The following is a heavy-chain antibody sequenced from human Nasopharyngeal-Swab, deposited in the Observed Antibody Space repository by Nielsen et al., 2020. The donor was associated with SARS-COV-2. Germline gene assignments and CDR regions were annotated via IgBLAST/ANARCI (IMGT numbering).Heavy chain of an antibody. CDR1: GFTFDDYA. CDR3: AKLPYYYDSSGTDY. CDR2: ISWNSGSI. D-gene: IGHD3-22*01. V-gene: IGHV3-9*01. J-gene: IGHJ4*02. Sequence: SLKISCVASGFTFDDYAMHWVRQAPGKGLEWVSGISWNSGSIGYADSVKGRFTISRDNAKNSLYLQMNSLRAEDTALYYCAKLPYYYDSSGTDYWGQGTLVTVSS.